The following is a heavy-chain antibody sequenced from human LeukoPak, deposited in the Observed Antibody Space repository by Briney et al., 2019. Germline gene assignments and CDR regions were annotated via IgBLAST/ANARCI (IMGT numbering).Heavy chain of an antibody. V-gene: IGHV4-31*03. CDR1: GGSISSGGYY. Sequence: TSQTLSLTCTVSGGSISSGGYYWSWIRQHPGKGLEWIGYIYYSGSTYYNPSLKSRVTISVDTSKNQFSLKLSSVTAADTAVYYCARHSNGWSEGTYWGQGTLVTVTS. J-gene: IGHJ4*02. CDR2: IYYSGST. CDR3: ARHSNGWSEGTY. D-gene: IGHD6-19*01.